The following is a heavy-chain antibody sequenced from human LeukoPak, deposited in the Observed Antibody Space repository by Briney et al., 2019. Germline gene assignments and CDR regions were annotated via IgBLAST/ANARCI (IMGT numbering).Heavy chain of an antibody. CDR3: GRGKAAAGTVIQY. CDR1: GFTHSSYY. V-gene: IGHV3-74*01. CDR2: INGDGRST. D-gene: IGHD6-13*01. J-gene: IGHJ1*01. Sequence: GGSLRLSCATSGFTHSSYYMHWVRQVPGKGLAWVARINGDGRSTIYADSVQGRFTISRDSAKSTLYLQMNSLRAEDTAVYYCGRGKAAAGTVIQYWGQGTLVTVSS.